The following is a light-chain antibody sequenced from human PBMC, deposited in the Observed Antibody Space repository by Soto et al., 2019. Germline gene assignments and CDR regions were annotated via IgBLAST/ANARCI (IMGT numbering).Light chain of an antibody. Sequence: EIVLTQSPGTLSLSPGERATLSCRASQSVSSIYLAWYQQKPGQAPRLLTYGASSRATGIPDRFSGSGSATDFTLAISRLEPEDFAVYYCQQYGSSPLTFGGGTKVDIK. J-gene: IGKJ4*01. CDR2: GAS. V-gene: IGKV3-20*01. CDR3: QQYGSSPLT. CDR1: QSVSSIY.